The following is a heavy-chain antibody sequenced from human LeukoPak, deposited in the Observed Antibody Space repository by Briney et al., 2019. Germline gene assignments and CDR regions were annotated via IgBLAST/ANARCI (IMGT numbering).Heavy chain of an antibody. CDR1: GEAISSSSYY. Sequence: SETLSLTCSVSGEAISSSSYYWGWIRQPPGKGLEWIGSIYYSGSTYYNPALKSRVTISVDTSKNQFSLKLSSVTAADTAVYYCARHWRYYDILSKANWFDPWGQGTLVTVSS. CDR3: ARHWRYYDILSKANWFDP. CDR2: IYYSGST. J-gene: IGHJ5*02. D-gene: IGHD3-9*01. V-gene: IGHV4-39*01.